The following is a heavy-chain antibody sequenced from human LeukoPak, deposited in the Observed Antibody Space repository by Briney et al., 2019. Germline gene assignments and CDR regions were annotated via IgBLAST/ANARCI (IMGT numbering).Heavy chain of an antibody. J-gene: IGHJ4*02. Sequence: SGPALVKPTQTLTLTCTFSGFSLSTSGMCVSWIRQPPGKALEWLARIDWDDDKYYSTSLKTRLTISKDTSKNQVVLTMTNMDPVDTATYYCARQGYGSGSYYNDYWGQGTLVTVSS. V-gene: IGHV2-70*11. D-gene: IGHD3-10*01. CDR1: GFSLSTSGMC. CDR2: IDWDDDK. CDR3: ARQGYGSGSYYNDY.